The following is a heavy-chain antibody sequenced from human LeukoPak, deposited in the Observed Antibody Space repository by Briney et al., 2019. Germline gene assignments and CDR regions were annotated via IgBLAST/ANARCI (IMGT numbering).Heavy chain of an antibody. CDR3: ARGGLELPDY. CDR1: GGPVSSGSYF. D-gene: IGHD1-26*01. V-gene: IGHV4-61*01. J-gene: IGHJ4*02. CDR2: FYYRGTT. Sequence: PSETQSLTCTVSGGPVSSGSYFWSWIRQPPGRGLEYIGYFYYRGTTKYNPSLKSRVTISVDTSKNQYSLDLTSVTAADTAVYYCARGGLELPDYWGQGAQVTVSS.